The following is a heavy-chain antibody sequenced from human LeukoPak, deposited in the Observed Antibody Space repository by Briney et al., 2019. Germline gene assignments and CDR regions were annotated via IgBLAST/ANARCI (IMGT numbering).Heavy chain of an antibody. CDR3: ARDVGATTFDY. CDR1: GFTFSSYW. Sequence: GGSLRLSCAASGFTFSSYWMHWVRHAPGKGLVWVSRINSDGSSTSYADSVKGRFTISRDNANNTLYLLMNSLRAEDTAVYYCARDVGATTFDYWGQGTLFTVSS. J-gene: IGHJ4*02. V-gene: IGHV3-74*01. CDR2: INSDGSST. D-gene: IGHD1-26*01.